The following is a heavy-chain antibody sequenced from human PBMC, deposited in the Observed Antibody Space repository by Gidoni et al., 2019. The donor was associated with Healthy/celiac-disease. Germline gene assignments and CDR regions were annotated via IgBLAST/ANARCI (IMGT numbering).Heavy chain of an antibody. J-gene: IGHJ4*02. D-gene: IGHD3-16*01. V-gene: IGHV3-33*01. CDR3: ARRDLMI. CDR2: IWYDGSNK. Sequence: QVQLVESGGGVVQPGRSLRLSGAASGFTFRRYGIHWVRQATGKGLEWVAVIWYDGSNKYYADSVKGRFTISRDNSKNTLYLQMNSLRAEDTAVYYCARRDLMIWGQGTLVTVSS. CDR1: GFTFRRYG.